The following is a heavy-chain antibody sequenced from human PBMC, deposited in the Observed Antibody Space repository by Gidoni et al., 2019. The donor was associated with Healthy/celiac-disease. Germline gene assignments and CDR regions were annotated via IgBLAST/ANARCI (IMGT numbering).Heavy chain of an antibody. CDR1: GFTFRSYG. J-gene: IGHJ4*02. CDR3: ARDLGYGDYEVDFDY. CDR2: ISSSSSYI. Sequence: EVQLVASGGGLVKPGGSLSISCASSGFTFRSYGMNWVRPAPGKGLEWVSSISSSSSYIYYADSVKGRFTISRDNAKNSLYLQMNSLRAEDTAVYYCARDLGYGDYEVDFDYWGQGTLVTVSS. V-gene: IGHV3-21*01. D-gene: IGHD4-17*01.